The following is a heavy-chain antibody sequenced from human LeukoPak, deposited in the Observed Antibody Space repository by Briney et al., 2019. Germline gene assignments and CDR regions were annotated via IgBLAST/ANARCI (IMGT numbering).Heavy chain of an antibody. CDR1: GFTFSSYW. Sequence: GGSLRLSCAASGFTFSSYWMSWVRQAPGKGLQWVANIKQDGSEKYNVDSVRGRFTISRDNAKNSLYLQMNSLRAEDTAVYYCARGALGIAAAGIDFDYWGQGTLVTVSS. CDR3: ARGALGIAAAGIDFDY. CDR2: IKQDGSEK. D-gene: IGHD6-13*01. V-gene: IGHV3-7*03. J-gene: IGHJ4*02.